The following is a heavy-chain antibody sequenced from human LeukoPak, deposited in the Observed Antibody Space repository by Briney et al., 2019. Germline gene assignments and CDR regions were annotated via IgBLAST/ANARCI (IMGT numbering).Heavy chain of an antibody. J-gene: IGHJ4*02. Sequence: SETLSLTCTFSGGSISSGGYYWNWIRQPPGKGLEWIGYIYHSGSTYYNPSLKSRVTISVDTSKNQFSLKLSSVTAADTAVYYCARSSHEDGGFGYWGQGTLVTVSS. CDR2: IYHSGST. CDR1: GGSISSGGYY. V-gene: IGHV4-30-2*02. D-gene: IGHD3-16*01. CDR3: ARSSHEDGGFGY.